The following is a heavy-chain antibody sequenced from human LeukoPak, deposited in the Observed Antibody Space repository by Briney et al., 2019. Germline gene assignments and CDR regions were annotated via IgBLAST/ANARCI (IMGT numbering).Heavy chain of an antibody. CDR1: GGSISSGGYY. CDR2: IYYSGST. Sequence: SETLSLTCTVSGGSISSGGYYWSWIRQHPGKGLEWIGYIYYSGSTYYNPSLKSRVTISIDTSKNQFPLKLSSVTAADTAVYYCARKGGSSGYSAYWRQGPLVTVSS. J-gene: IGHJ4*02. CDR3: ARKGGSSGYSAY. D-gene: IGHD3-22*01. V-gene: IGHV4-31*03.